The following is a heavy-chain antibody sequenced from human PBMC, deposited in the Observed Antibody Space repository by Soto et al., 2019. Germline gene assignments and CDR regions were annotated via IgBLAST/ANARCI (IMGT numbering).Heavy chain of an antibody. D-gene: IGHD3-10*01. CDR1: GCSLSWYS. V-gene: IGHV4-59*01. Sequence: SGTLSLTCPVSGCSLSWYSWSLIRQPPGKGLEWIGYIYYSGSTNYNPSLKSRVTISVDTSKNQFSLKLSSVTAADTAVYYCARVWGGAFDFWGQGTMVTVSS. J-gene: IGHJ3*01. CDR2: IYYSGST. CDR3: ARVWGGAFDF.